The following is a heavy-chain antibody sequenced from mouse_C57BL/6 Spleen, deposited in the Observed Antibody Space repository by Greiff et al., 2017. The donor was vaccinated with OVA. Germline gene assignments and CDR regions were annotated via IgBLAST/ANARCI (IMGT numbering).Heavy chain of an antibody. Sequence: EVKLQQSGTVLARPGASVKMSCKTSGYTFTSYWMHWVKQRPGQGLEWIGALYPGNSDTSYNQKFKGKAKLTAVTSASTAYMELSSLTNEDSAVYYCTRVEETPVTTVVAGAMDYWGQGTSVTVSS. D-gene: IGHD1-1*01. CDR3: TRVEETPVTTVVAGAMDY. CDR2: LYPGNSDT. CDR1: GYTFTSYW. V-gene: IGHV1-5*01. J-gene: IGHJ4*01.